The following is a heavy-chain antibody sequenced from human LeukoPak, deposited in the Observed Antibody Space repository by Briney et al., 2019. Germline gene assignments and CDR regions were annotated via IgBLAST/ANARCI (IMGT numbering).Heavy chain of an antibody. CDR3: ARAGGITTAHLDLDH. CDR2: FYYSEGT. CDR1: GASISTHY. D-gene: IGHD6-13*01. Sequence: SETLSLTCTVSGASISTHYWSWIRQPPEKGPEWIGDFYYSEGTNYNPSLKSRATISGDTSKNQFSLKLRSVTAADTAVYYCARAGGITTAHLDLDHWGQGTLVTVSS. J-gene: IGHJ4*02. V-gene: IGHV4-59*11.